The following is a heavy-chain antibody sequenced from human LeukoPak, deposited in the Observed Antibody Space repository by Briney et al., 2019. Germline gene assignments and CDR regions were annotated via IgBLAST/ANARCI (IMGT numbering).Heavy chain of an antibody. CDR3: ARDWSSAYSNYVTGYYYYYMDV. D-gene: IGHD4-11*01. J-gene: IGHJ6*03. CDR1: GGTFSSYT. V-gene: IGHV1-69*04. Sequence: SVKVSCKASGGTFSSYTNSWVRQAPGQGLEWMGRIIPILGIANYAQKFQGRVTNTADKSTSRAYMELSSLRSEDTAVYYCARDWSSAYSNYVTGYYYYYMDVWGKGTTVTVSS. CDR2: IIPILGIA.